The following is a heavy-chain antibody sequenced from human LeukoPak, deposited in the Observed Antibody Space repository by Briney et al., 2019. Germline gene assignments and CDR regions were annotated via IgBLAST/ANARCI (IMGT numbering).Heavy chain of an antibody. CDR3: AKDIYGIFSIGHFDY. Sequence: ASVKVSCKASGYTFTGYYMHWVRQAPGQGLEWMGWINPNSGGTNYAQKFQGRVTMTRDTSISTAYMELSRLRSDDTALYYCAKDIYGIFSIGHFDYWGQGTLVTVSS. D-gene: IGHD6-6*01. J-gene: IGHJ4*02. CDR2: INPNSGGT. CDR1: GYTFTGYY. V-gene: IGHV1-2*02.